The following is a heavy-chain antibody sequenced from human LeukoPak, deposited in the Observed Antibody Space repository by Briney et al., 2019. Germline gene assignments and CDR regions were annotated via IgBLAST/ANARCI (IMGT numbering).Heavy chain of an antibody. Sequence: SVKVSCKASGGTFSSYAISWVRQAPGQGLEWMGRIIPILGIANYAQEFQGRVTITADKSTSTAYMELSSLRSEDTAVYYCASGLGYYDSSGYFNAFDIWGQGTTVTVSS. CDR3: ASGLGYYDSSGYFNAFDI. CDR1: GGTFSSYA. D-gene: IGHD3-22*01. J-gene: IGHJ3*02. V-gene: IGHV1-69*04. CDR2: IIPILGIA.